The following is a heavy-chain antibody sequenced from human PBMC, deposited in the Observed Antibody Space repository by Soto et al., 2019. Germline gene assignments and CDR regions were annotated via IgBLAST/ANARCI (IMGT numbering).Heavy chain of an antibody. V-gene: IGHV3-33*01. CDR1: GFTFSSYG. CDR2: IWYDGSNK. D-gene: IGHD6-6*01. Sequence: QVQLVESGGGVVQPGRSLRLSCAASGFTFSSYGMHWVRQAPGKGLEWVAVIWYDGSNKYYADSVKGRFTISRDNSKNTLYLQMNSLRAEVTAVYYCARDRRISNIAARNTIDYWGQGTLVTVSS. CDR3: ARDRRISNIAARNTIDY. J-gene: IGHJ4*02.